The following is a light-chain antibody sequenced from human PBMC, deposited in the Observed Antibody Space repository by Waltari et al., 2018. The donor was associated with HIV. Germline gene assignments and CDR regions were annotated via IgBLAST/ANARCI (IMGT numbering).Light chain of an antibody. V-gene: IGKV3-15*01. J-gene: IGKJ1*01. CDR1: YRVSSN. Sequence: EIVMTPSPATLAVSPGERDTLSCKATYRVSSNFAWDQQTPGQPPRLLIHEASTRATGIPARFSGSGSGTDFTLTISSLQSEDSAIYYCQQYNHWPRTFGQGTKVEIK. CDR3: QQYNHWPRT. CDR2: EAS.